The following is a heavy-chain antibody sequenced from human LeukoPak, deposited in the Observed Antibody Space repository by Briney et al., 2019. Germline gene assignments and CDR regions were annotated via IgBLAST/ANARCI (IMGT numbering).Heavy chain of an antibody. CDR2: IYYSGSN. Sequence: SETLPLTCTVSGGSISSYYWSWVRQPPGKGLEWIGYIYYSGSNNYNPSLKSRVTISVDTSKNQFSLKLSSVTAADTAVYYCIAAAGTRFDFWGQGTLVTVSS. CDR3: IAAAGTRFDF. J-gene: IGHJ4*02. V-gene: IGHV4-59*01. D-gene: IGHD6-13*01. CDR1: GGSISSYY.